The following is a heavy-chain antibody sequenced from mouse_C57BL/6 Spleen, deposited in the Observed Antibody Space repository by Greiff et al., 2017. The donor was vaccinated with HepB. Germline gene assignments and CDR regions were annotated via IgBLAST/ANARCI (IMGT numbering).Heavy chain of an antibody. J-gene: IGHJ3*01. CDR1: GYSFTDYN. D-gene: IGHD1-1*01. V-gene: IGHV1-39*01. Sequence: EVHLVESGPELVKPGASVKISCKASGYSFTDYNMNWVKQSNGKSLEWIGVSNPNYGTTSYHQKFKGKATWTVDQSSSTAYMQLNSLTSEDSAVYYCARGPYEGAYWGQGTLVTVSA. CDR2: SNPNYGTT. CDR3: ARGPYEGAY.